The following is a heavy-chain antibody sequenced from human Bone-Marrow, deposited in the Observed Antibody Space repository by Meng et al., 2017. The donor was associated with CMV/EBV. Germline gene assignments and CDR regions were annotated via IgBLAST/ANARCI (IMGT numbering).Heavy chain of an antibody. CDR2: IDPDRGGT. CDR1: KYTFTDYY. J-gene: IGHJ3*02. Sequence: ASVKVSCKASKYTFTDYYIYWVRQAPGQGLEWMGWIDPDRGGTNYGEKFQGTATMTRDTFASTAYMELTGLKYDDTGVYLCARESGKRGRSSGTSLFAFDIWGQGTMVTVSS. D-gene: IGHD1-1*01. V-gene: IGHV1-2*02. CDR3: ARESGKRGRSSGTSLFAFDI.